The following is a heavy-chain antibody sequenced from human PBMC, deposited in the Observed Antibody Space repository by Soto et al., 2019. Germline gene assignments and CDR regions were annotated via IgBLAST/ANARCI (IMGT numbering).Heavy chain of an antibody. D-gene: IGHD5-12*01. Sequence: SVKVSCKSSGGTFSSYSMSWVRQAPGQGLEWMGGIIPIFGTANYAQKFQGRVTITADESTSTAYMELSSLRSEDTAVYYCARDRMGDGYKIIDYWGQGTLVTVSS. V-gene: IGHV1-69*13. CDR1: GGTFSSYS. CDR3: ARDRMGDGYKIIDY. CDR2: IIPIFGTA. J-gene: IGHJ4*02.